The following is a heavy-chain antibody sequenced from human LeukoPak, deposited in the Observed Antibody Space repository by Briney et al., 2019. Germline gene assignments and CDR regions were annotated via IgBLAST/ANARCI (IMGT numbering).Heavy chain of an antibody. V-gene: IGHV3-64*01. CDR3: ARAATNSDFWGGFFDY. J-gene: IGHJ4*02. D-gene: IGHD3-3*01. CDR1: GFTFSSYA. Sequence: GGSLRLSCAASGFTFSSYAIHWVRQAPGKGLEYVSAISSNGGSTYYANSVKGRFTISRDNSKNTLYLHMGRLRADDMAVYYCARAATNSDFWGGFFDYWGQGTLVTVSS. CDR2: ISSNGGST.